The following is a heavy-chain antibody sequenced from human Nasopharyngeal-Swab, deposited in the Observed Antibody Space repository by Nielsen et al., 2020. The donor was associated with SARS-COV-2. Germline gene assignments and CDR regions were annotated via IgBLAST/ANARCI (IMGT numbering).Heavy chain of an antibody. CDR3: ARGGGNYGNYYFDY. Sequence: GSLRLSCAASGFTFSSYSMNWVRQAPGKGLEWVSSISSSSSYIYYADSVKGRFTISRDNAKNSLYLQMNSLRVEDTAVYYCARGGGNYGNYYFDYWGQGTLVTVSS. CDR2: ISSSSSYI. D-gene: IGHD4-11*01. CDR1: GFTFSSYS. V-gene: IGHV3-21*01. J-gene: IGHJ4*02.